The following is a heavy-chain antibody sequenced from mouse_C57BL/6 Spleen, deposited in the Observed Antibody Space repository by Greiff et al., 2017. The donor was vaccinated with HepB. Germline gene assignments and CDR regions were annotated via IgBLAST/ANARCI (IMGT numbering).Heavy chain of an antibody. J-gene: IGHJ1*03. CDR2: IYPGDGDT. D-gene: IGHD1-1*01. Sequence: QVQLQQSGAELVKPGASVKISCKASGYAFSSYWMNWVKQRPGKGLEWIGQIYPGDGDTNYNGKFKGKATLTADKSSRTAYMQLSILTSEDSAVYFCARPRLPYGFDVWGTGTTVTVSS. V-gene: IGHV1-80*01. CDR3: ARPRLPYGFDV. CDR1: GYAFSSYW.